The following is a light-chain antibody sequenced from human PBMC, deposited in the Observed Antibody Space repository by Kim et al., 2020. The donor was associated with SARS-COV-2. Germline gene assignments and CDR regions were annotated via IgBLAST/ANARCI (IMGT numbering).Light chain of an antibody. CDR3: QSYDDNIWV. CDR2: EDD. V-gene: IGLV6-57*01. J-gene: IGLJ3*02. Sequence: NFMLTQSHSVSQSPGKTVIISCTRSSGSIVSDFVQWFQQRPGSSRTTVIYEDDKRPSGVPDRFSDSVDSSSNSASLTISGLRAEDEADYYCQSYDDNIWVFGGGTQLTVL. CDR1: SGSIVSDF.